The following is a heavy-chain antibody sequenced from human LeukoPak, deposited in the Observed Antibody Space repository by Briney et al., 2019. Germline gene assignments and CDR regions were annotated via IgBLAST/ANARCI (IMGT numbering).Heavy chain of an antibody. J-gene: IGHJ4*02. D-gene: IGHD3-10*01. CDR3: ARQIAVDPVRGEFDY. V-gene: IGHV5-51*01. Sequence: GESLKISCKGSGYSFTSYWIGWVRQMPGKGLEWMGIIYPGDSDTRYSPSFQGQVTISADKSFSTAYLQWSSLKASDTGMYYCARQIAVDPVRGEFDYWGQGTLVTVSS. CDR1: GYSFTSYW. CDR2: IYPGDSDT.